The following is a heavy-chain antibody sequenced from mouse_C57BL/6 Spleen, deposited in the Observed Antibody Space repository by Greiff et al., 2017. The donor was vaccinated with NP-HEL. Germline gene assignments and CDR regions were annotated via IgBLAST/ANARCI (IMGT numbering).Heavy chain of an antibody. D-gene: IGHD1-1*01. J-gene: IGHJ4*01. CDR1: GFTFSSYA. CDR3: ARENGSSYFAMDY. V-gene: IGHV5-4*01. CDR2: ISDGGSYT. Sequence: EVQVVESGGGLVKPGGSLKLSCAASGFTFSSYAMSWVRQTPEKRLEWVATISDGGSYTYYPDNVKGRFTISRDNAKNNLYLQMSHLKSEDTAMYYCARENGSSYFAMDYWGQGTSVTVSS.